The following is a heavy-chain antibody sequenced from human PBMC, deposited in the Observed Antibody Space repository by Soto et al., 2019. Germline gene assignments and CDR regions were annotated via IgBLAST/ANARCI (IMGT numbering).Heavy chain of an antibody. J-gene: IGHJ6*03. CDR3: TRHAGGEGEHSYYYYYMDV. CDR1: GFSLGDSA. Sequence: EVRLVESGGDSVQPGGSLKLSCAASGFSLGDSAVHWVRLASGKGLEWIGRIRSKGHNYATTYAASVKGRFTMSRDDSKNTAFLQMNRLQTEDTAVYFCTRHAGGEGEHSYYYYYMDVWGKGTAVTVSS. D-gene: IGHD2-21*01. CDR2: IRSKGHNYAT. V-gene: IGHV3-73*01.